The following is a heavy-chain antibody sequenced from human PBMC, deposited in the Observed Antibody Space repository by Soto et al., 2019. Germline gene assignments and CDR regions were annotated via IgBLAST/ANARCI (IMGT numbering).Heavy chain of an antibody. D-gene: IGHD5-18*01. CDR3: ALGGYNYGRPFDF. J-gene: IGHJ4*02. CDR2: IYYSGN. Sequence: SETLSLTCNVSGGSISNFHLSWIRQPPGKGLEWIGYIYYSGNYYNPSLTSRVSMSLDKSKNQFSLHLKSVTAADTALYFCALGGYNYGRPFDFWGQGTRVTVS. CDR1: GGSISNFH. V-gene: IGHV4-59*01.